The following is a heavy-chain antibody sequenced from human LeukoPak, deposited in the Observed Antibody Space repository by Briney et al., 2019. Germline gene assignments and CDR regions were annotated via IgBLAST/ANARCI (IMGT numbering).Heavy chain of an antibody. J-gene: IGHJ5*02. CDR2: IIPILGIA. CDR3: ARDPNTIFGVVVEGWFDP. CDR1: GGTFSSYA. D-gene: IGHD3-3*01. V-gene: IGHV1-69*04. Sequence: GASVKVSCKASGGTFSSYAISWVRQAPGQGLEWMGRIIPILGIANYAQKFQGRVTITADKSTSTAYMELSSLRSEDTAVYYCARDPNTIFGVVVEGWFDPWGQGTLVTVSS.